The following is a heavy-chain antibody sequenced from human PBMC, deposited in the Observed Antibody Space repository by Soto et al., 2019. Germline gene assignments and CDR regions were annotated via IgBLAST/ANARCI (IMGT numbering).Heavy chain of an antibody. Sequence: QITLKESGPTLVKPTQTLTLTCSFSGFSLNTGGVGVAWIRQPPGKALEWLGIIYWDDDKHYSPSLKTRLTITKDTSKNQVVLTMTNMDPVDTATYYRGHSVVRFFMGAKYLDWLDPWGQGTLVTVSS. CDR3: GHSVVRFFMGAKYLDWLDP. D-gene: IGHD3-16*01. J-gene: IGHJ5*02. V-gene: IGHV2-5*02. CDR2: IYWDDDK. CDR1: GFSLNTGGVG.